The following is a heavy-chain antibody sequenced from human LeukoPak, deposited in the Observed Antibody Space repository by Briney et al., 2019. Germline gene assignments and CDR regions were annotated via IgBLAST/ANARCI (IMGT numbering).Heavy chain of an antibody. J-gene: IGHJ4*02. CDR1: GFTFSSYW. D-gene: IGHD6-13*01. CDR2: INSDGSST. Sequence: PGGSLRLSCAASGFTFSSYWVHWVRQAPGKGLVWVSRINSDGSSTSYADSVKGRFTISRDNSKNTLYLQMNSLRPEDTAVYYCAKDDGSNWYYFDYWGQGTVVTVSS. V-gene: IGHV3-74*01. CDR3: AKDDGSNWYYFDY.